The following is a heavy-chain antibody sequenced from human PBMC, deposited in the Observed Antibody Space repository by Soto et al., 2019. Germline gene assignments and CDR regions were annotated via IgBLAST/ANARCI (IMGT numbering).Heavy chain of an antibody. CDR1: GYTFTSYD. Sequence: QVQLVQSGAEVKKPGASVKVSCKASGYTFTSYDINWVRQATGQGLEWMGWMNLNSGYTGYAQKFQGRGTMTRDNSIRTAFMELSSLRSEDTAVYYCARANGDFDYWGQGTLVTVSS. J-gene: IGHJ4*02. CDR2: MNLNSGYT. V-gene: IGHV1-8*01. D-gene: IGHD4-17*01. CDR3: ARANGDFDY.